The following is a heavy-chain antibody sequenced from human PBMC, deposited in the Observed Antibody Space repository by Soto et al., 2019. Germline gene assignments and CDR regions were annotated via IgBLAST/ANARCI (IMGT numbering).Heavy chain of an antibody. CDR1: GVPIAKYY. CDR2: IFSTGGT. V-gene: IGHV4-4*08. J-gene: IGHJ4*02. Sequence: SETLSLTCNVSGVPIAKYYWPWIRQSPGRVMEWSGYIFSTGGTNYNPSLKSRVTISADVSENQVSLTLASATTAHMDLGGLKSEDTAVYYCSFAPNWTYQLTRYWGRGSHVTVSS. CDR3: KSEDTAVYYCSFAPNWTYQLTRY. D-gene: IGHD3-10*01.